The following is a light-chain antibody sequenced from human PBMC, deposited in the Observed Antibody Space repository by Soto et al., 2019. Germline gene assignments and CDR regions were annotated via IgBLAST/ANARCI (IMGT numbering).Light chain of an antibody. CDR3: SSYTSAYV. Sequence: QSALPQPASVSGSPGQSITISCTGTSSDVGGYNSVSWYQQHPGNAPKLMIYDVSNRPSGVSNRFSGSKSGNTASLTISGLQAEDEADYYCSSYTSAYVFGTGTKLTAL. CDR2: DVS. CDR1: SSDVGGYNS. J-gene: IGLJ1*01. V-gene: IGLV2-14*01.